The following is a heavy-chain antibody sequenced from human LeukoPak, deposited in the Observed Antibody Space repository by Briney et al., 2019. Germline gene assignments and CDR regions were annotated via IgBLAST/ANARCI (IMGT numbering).Heavy chain of an antibody. CDR1: GYTFTTYY. Sequence: ASVKVSCKASGYTFTTYYMHWVRQSPGQGLEWMGIINPSGGNTNYAQKFQGRVTLTRDTSTSTVYMELSSLRSEDTAVYYCARGRYNWNDGDAFDIWGQGTMVTVSS. CDR3: ARGRYNWNDGDAFDI. D-gene: IGHD1-1*01. V-gene: IGHV1-46*01. J-gene: IGHJ3*02. CDR2: INPSGGNT.